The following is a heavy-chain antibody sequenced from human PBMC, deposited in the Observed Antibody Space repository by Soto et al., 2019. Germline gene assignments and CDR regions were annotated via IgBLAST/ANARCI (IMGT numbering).Heavy chain of an antibody. CDR2: IGGSGAST. D-gene: IGHD2-15*01. CDR1: GFTFSSYA. CDR3: AKDRGDGNYYLGYQFAY. Sequence: EVQLLETGGGLVQPGGSLRLSCAASGFTFSSYAMNWVRQTSGKGLEWVSTIGGSGASTYYADSVKGRFTVSRDNPKNTLYLQMNSLRVEDTAVYYCAKDRGDGNYYLGYQFAYWGQGALVTVSS. V-gene: IGHV3-23*01. J-gene: IGHJ4*02.